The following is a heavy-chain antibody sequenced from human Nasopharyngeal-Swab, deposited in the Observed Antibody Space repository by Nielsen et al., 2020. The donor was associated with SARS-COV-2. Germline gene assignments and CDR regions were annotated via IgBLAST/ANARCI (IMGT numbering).Heavy chain of an antibody. D-gene: IGHD2-21*02. CDR2: ISYDGSTK. CDR1: GFTFRRYA. J-gene: IGHJ3*02. Sequence: GESLKISCAASGFTFRRYAMHWVRQAPGKGLEWVAVISYDGSTKYYADSVKGRFTISRDNSKNTLYLQMNSLRAEDTAVYYCARDGPHIVVVTATRWHAFDIWGQGTMVTVSS. CDR3: ARDGPHIVVVTATRWHAFDI. V-gene: IGHV3-30*04.